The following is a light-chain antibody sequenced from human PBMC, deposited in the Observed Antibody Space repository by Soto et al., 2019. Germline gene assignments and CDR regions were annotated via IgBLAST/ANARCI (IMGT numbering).Light chain of an antibody. V-gene: IGKV1-5*01. CDR2: DAS. J-gene: IGKJ1*01. CDR3: QQYNNYWT. CDR1: QRISGG. Sequence: DIQMTQSPSTLSASVGDRVTITCRASQRISGGLAWYQQKPGKAPKVLIYDASILESGVPSRFSGSGSGTEFTLTITSLQPDDFATYYCQQYNNYWTFGQGTKVDI.